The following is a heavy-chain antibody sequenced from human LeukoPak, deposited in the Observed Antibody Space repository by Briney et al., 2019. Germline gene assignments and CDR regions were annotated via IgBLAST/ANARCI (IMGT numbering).Heavy chain of an antibody. D-gene: IGHD6-13*01. CDR1: GFTLSSYG. CDR3: AKRGIVSSSPFDY. CDR2: ISGSGGST. J-gene: IGHJ4*02. V-gene: IGHV3-23*01. Sequence: GGSLRLSCAASGFTLSSYGMSWVRQAPGKGLEWVSAISGSGGSTYYADSVKGRFTISRDNSKNTLYLQMNSLRAEDTAVYYCAKRGIVSSSPFDYWGQGTLVTVSS.